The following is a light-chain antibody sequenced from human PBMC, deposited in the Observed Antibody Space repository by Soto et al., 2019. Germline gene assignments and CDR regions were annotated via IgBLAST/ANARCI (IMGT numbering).Light chain of an antibody. Sequence: QSVLTQPPSVSAAPGQKVTISCSGSSSNIGSNFVAWYQQLPGTAPKLLIFDNDNRPSGIPDRFSGSKSGTSATLGIAGLQTGDEDDYYCGASDSSLSAYVFGIGTKVTVL. V-gene: IGLV1-51*01. CDR1: SSNIGSNF. CDR3: GASDSSLSAYV. CDR2: DND. J-gene: IGLJ1*01.